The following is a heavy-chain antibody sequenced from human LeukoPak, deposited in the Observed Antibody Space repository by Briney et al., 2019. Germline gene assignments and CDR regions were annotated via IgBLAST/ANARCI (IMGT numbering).Heavy chain of an antibody. Sequence: PSETLSLTCTVSGGSISSYYWSWVRQPPATGRELVVYIYYSGSTNYNPSLQSRVTISVATSKNQFSLQLSSVTAADTAVYYCARRSLWEPPGAFDYWGQGTLVTVSS. CDR2: IYYSGST. J-gene: IGHJ4*02. D-gene: IGHD1-26*01. CDR1: GGSISSYY. CDR3: ARRSLWEPPGAFDY. V-gene: IGHV4-59*08.